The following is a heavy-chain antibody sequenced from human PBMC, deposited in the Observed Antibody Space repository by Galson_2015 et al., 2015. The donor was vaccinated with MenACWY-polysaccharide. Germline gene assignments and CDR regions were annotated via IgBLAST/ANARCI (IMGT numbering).Heavy chain of an antibody. V-gene: IGHV3-7*03. CDR2: IKQDGSWI. CDR3: ARDSATTVTSNQGFDS. CDR1: GFTFSGYW. Sequence: SLRLSCAASGFTFSGYWMSWVRQAPGKGLEWVANIKQDGSWIWYADSVKGRFTMSRDNAKNTLYLQMNSLRAEDTAVYYCARDSATTVTSNQGFDSWGQGTLVTVSS. J-gene: IGHJ5*01. D-gene: IGHD4-17*01.